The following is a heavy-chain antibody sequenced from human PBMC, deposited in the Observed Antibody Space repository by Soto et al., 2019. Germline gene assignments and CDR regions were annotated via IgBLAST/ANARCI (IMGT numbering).Heavy chain of an antibody. J-gene: IGHJ6*03. CDR2: VYPGDSET. V-gene: IGHV5-51*01. D-gene: IGHD4-4*01. CDR1: GYNFTNFW. Sequence: RGESLKISCQASGYNFTNFWIGWVRQMPGKGLEWMGIVYPGDSETRYSPSSQGQVTISADKAITTVYLQWNSLRASDTAIYYCARKKQDDYNNYYYYQYMDVWGKGTTVTVS. CDR3: ARKKQDDYNNYYYYQYMDV.